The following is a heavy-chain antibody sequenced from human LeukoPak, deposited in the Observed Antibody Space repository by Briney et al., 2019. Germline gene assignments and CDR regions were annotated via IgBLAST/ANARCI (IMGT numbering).Heavy chain of an antibody. CDR3: ARVDQLPRAAFDY. Sequence: PSETLSLTCAVYGGSFSGYYWSWIRQPPGKGLEWIGEINHSGSTNYNPSLKSRVTISVDTSKNQFSLKLRSVTAADTAVYYCARVDQLPRAAFDYWGQGTLVTVSS. D-gene: IGHD2-2*01. CDR2: INHSGST. V-gene: IGHV4-34*01. CDR1: GGSFSGYY. J-gene: IGHJ4*02.